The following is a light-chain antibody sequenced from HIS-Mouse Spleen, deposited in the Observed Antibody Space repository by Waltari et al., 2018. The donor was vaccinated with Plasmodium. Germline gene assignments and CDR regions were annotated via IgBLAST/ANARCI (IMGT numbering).Light chain of an antibody. J-gene: IGLJ1*01. Sequence: SYELTQPPSVSVSPGQTARITCSGDALPKKYAYWYQQKSGQAPVLVIYEDSKRPSGIPERFSGSSSGTMATLTISGVQAEDEADYYCQSADSSGTYVFGTGTKVTVL. CDR3: QSADSSGTYV. CDR1: ALPKKY. V-gene: IGLV3-10*01. CDR2: EDS.